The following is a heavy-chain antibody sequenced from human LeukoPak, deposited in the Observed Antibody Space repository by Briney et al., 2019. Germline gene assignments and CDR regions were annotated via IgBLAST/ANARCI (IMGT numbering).Heavy chain of an antibody. CDR2: INPSGGST. D-gene: IGHD2-21*02. CDR3: ARVAYCGGDCWQNTYYFDY. V-gene: IGHV1-46*01. J-gene: IGHJ4*02. Sequence: GGSVKVSCKASGYTFTNYYLHWVRQAPGQGLEWMGIINPSGGSTSYAQKFQGRVTMTRDTSTSTVYMELSSLRSEDTAVYYCARVAYCGGDCWQNTYYFDYWGQGTLVTVSS. CDR1: GYTFTNYY.